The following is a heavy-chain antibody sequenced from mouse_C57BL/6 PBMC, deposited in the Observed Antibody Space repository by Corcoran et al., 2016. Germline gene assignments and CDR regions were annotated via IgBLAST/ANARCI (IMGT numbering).Heavy chain of an antibody. CDR2: IYPGSGNT. D-gene: IGHD1-1*01. CDR1: GYSFTSYY. V-gene: IGHV1-66*01. J-gene: IGHJ2*01. Sequence: QVQLQQSGPELVKPGASVKISCKASGYSFTSYYIHWVKQRPGQGLEWIGWIYPGSGNTKYNEKFKGKATLTADTSSSTAYMQLSSLTSEDSAVYYCARGSSYYYFDYWGQGTTLTVSS. CDR3: ARGSSYYYFDY.